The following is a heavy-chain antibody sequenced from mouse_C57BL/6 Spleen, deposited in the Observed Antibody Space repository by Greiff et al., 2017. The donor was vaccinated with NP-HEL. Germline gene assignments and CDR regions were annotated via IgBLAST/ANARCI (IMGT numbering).Heavy chain of an antibody. CDR3: AKFYDYGSSPEEYFDV. D-gene: IGHD1-1*01. J-gene: IGHJ1*03. Sequence: EVKLMESGGGLVKPGGSLKLSCAASGFTFSSYAMSWVRQTPEKRLEWVATISDGGSYTYYPDNVKGRFTISRDNAKNNLYLQMRHLKSDDTAMYYCAKFYDYGSSPEEYFDVWGTGTTVTVSS. CDR2: ISDGGSYT. CDR1: GFTFSSYA. V-gene: IGHV5-4*03.